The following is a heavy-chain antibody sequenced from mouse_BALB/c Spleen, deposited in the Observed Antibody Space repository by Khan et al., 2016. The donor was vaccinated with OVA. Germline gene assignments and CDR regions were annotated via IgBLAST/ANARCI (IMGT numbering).Heavy chain of an antibody. CDR1: GFSLTNYG. J-gene: IGHJ4*01. Sequence: QVQLQQSGPGLVAPSQSLSITCTISGFSLTNYGVHWVRQPPGKGLEWLAVIWSDGSTTYNSALKSRLTITKDNSKSQVFLKMKRLQTDDTAIYFCARQPYYHYNVMDYWGKGTSVTVSS. CDR3: ARQPYYHYNVMDY. CDR2: IWSDGST. V-gene: IGHV2-6-1*01. D-gene: IGHD2-10*01.